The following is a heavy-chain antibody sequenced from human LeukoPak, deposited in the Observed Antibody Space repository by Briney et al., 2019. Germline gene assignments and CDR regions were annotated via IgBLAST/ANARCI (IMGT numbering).Heavy chain of an antibody. CDR3: ARDGAGGVFDY. Sequence: GGCLRLSCAAPGFTFCINWMSCVRQAPGKGRGGGANIKQDGSEKYYVDSVKGRFTIYRDNDKNSLYLQMNSLGAEDTAVYYCARDGAGGVFDYWGQGTLVTVSS. CDR2: IKQDGSEK. D-gene: IGHD2-8*01. J-gene: IGHJ4*02. CDR1: GFTFCINW. V-gene: IGHV3-7*03.